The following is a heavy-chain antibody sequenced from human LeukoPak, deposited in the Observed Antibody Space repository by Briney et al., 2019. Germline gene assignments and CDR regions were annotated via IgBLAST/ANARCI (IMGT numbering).Heavy chain of an antibody. J-gene: IGHJ4*02. Sequence: PGGSLRLSCAASGFTFSSYTMNWVRQAPGKGLEWVSSISSSSNYIYYADSLEGRFTISRDNARDSLYLQMNSLRAEDTAVYYCASRHDLIDWGQGTLVTVSS. V-gene: IGHV3-21*01. CDR1: GFTFSSYT. D-gene: IGHD2-21*01. CDR3: ASRHDLID. CDR2: ISSSSNYI.